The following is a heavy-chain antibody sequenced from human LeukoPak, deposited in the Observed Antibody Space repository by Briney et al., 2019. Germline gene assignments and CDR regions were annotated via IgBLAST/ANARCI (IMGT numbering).Heavy chain of an antibody. V-gene: IGHV4-34*01. D-gene: IGHD3-10*01. Sequence: SETLSLTCAVYGGSFSGYYWSWIRQPPGKGLEWIGEINHSGSTNYNPSLKSRVTISVDTSKNQFSLKLSSVTAADTAVYYCARPIRRTSYYYGSGTRGGFDYWGQGTLVTVSS. CDR2: INHSGST. J-gene: IGHJ4*02. CDR3: ARPIRRTSYYYGSGTRGGFDY. CDR1: GGSFSGYY.